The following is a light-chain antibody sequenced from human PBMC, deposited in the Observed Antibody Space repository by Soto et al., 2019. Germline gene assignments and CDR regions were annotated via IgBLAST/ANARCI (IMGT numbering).Light chain of an antibody. J-gene: IGKJ4*01. V-gene: IGKV2-30*02. CDR2: TVS. Sequence: VVTQSPLSLSVTLGQPASISRWSTQGLLHRDGNNYLNWFQQRPGQPPKRLIYTVSGRDSGVPERFSGSGSGTDFTLKISRVEAEDVGIYYCMQRKEFPVTFGGGTKVDI. CDR1: QGLLHRDGNNY. CDR3: MQRKEFPVT.